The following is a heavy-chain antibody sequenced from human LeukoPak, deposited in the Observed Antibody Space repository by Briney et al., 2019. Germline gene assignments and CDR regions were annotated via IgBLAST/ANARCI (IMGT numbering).Heavy chain of an antibody. CDR2: ISAYNGNT. CDR1: GYTFTNYG. CDR3: ARDHDYYGSGSYYLRRFDY. V-gene: IGHV1-18*01. J-gene: IGHJ4*02. D-gene: IGHD3-10*01. Sequence: ASVKVSCKASGYTFTNYGISWVRQAPGQGLEWMGWISAYNGNTNYAQKLQGRVTMTTDTSTSTAYMELRSLRSDDTAVYYCARDHDYYGSGSYYLRRFDYWGQGTLVTVSS.